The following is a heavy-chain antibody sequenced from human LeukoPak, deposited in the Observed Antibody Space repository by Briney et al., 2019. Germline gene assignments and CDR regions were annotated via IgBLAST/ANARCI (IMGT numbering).Heavy chain of an antibody. D-gene: IGHD5-12*01. CDR2: IYYSGRT. J-gene: IGHJ4*02. CDR3: AGYSGYDSFDY. V-gene: IGHV4-30-4*02. Sequence: PSETLSPTCTVSGGSISSGDYYWSRIRPPPGKGLEWIGYIYYSGRTYYNPSLKSRVTISVDTSKNQFSLKLSSVAAADTAVYYCAGYSGYDSFDYWGQGTLVTVSS. CDR1: GGSISSGDYY.